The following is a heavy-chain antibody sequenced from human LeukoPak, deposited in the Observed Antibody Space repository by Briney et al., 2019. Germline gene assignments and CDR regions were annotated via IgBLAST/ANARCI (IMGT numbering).Heavy chain of an antibody. D-gene: IGHD3-3*01. V-gene: IGHV4-34*01. CDR1: GGSFSGYY. CDR3: GGITIFGVVYY. J-gene: IGHJ4*02. CDR2: IYHSGST. Sequence: SETLSLTCAVYGGSFSGYYWSWIRQPPGKGLEWIGEIYHSGSTNYNPSLKSRVTISVDKSKNQFSLKLSSVTAADTAVYYCGGITIFGVVYYWGQGTLVTVSS.